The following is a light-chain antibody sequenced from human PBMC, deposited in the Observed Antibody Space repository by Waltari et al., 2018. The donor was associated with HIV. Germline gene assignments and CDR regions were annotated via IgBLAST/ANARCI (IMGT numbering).Light chain of an antibody. CDR2: KDT. Sequence: SYELTQPPSVSVSPGQTARITCSGDAFPKQSVYWYQQKPGQAPELLIYKDTERPSGIPERFSGSSSGTTVTLTISGVQAEDEADYYCHSSDSSGTYVFGTGTKVTVL. J-gene: IGLJ1*01. V-gene: IGLV3-25*03. CDR1: AFPKQS. CDR3: HSSDSSGTYV.